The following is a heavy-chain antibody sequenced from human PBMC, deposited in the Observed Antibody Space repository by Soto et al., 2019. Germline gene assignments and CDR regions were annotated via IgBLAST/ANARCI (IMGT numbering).Heavy chain of an antibody. V-gene: IGHV1-69*06. Sequence: QVQLVQSGAEVKKPGSSVKVSCKASGGTFSSYAISWVRQAPGQGLEWMGGIIPIFGTANYAQKFKGRVTSTAGKYTSTAYMEQSSMRSEDRSVYYCASRRFSVEYYDSLAGYPSAEYFQHWGQGTLVTVSS. CDR2: IIPIFGTA. CDR3: ASRRFSVEYYDSLAGYPSAEYFQH. CDR1: GGTFSSYA. D-gene: IGHD3-9*01. J-gene: IGHJ1*01.